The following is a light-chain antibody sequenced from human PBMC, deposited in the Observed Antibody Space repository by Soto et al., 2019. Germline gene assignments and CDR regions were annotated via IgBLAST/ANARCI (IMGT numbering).Light chain of an antibody. J-gene: IGLJ1*01. V-gene: IGLV2-8*01. CDR3: SSYAGSSYYV. CDR1: SSDVGSYKY. Sequence: QSVLTQPPSGSGSPGQSVTISCAGTSSDVGSYKYVSWYQQHPGKAPKLIIYEVNKRPSGVPVRFSGSKSGNTASLAVSGLQAEDEAVYYCSSYAGSSYYVFGSGTKGTVL. CDR2: EVN.